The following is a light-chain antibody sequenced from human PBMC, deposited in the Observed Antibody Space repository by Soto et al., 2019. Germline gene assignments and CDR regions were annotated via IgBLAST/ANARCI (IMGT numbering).Light chain of an antibody. CDR3: AVWDDSLNGVV. Sequence: QSALTQPASVSGSPGQSITISCTGTSSDVGGYNSVSWYQQHPGKAPKLIIYEVNYRPVGVSNRFSGSKSGTSASLAINGLQSEDEAEYYCAVWDDSLNGVVFGGGTKVTVL. CDR2: EVN. CDR1: SSDVGGYNS. J-gene: IGLJ2*01. V-gene: IGLV2-14*01.